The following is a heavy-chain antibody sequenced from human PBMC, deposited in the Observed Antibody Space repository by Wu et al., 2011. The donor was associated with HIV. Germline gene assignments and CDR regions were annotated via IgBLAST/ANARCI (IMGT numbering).Heavy chain of an antibody. V-gene: IGHV1-2*02. Sequence: QVQLVQSGAEVKKPGASVKVSCKASGYTITGYYIHWVRQAPGQGLEWMGWINPNSGGTNYAQKFQGRVTMTRDTSISTAYMELSSLRSDDTAVYYCARDPGIAATGMFGWGQGTLVTVSS. CDR3: ARDPGIAATGMFG. CDR2: INPNSGGT. D-gene: IGHD6-13*01. J-gene: IGHJ4*02. CDR1: GYTITGYY.